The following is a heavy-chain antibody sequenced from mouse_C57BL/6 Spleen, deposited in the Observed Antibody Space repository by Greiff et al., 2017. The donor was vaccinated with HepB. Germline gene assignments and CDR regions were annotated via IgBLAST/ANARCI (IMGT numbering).Heavy chain of an antibody. CDR2: IDPSDSET. V-gene: IGHV1-52*01. CDR1: GYTFTSYW. Sequence: VQLQQSGAELVRPGSSVKLSCKASGYTFTSYWMHWVKQRPIQGLEWIGNIDPSDSETHYNQKFKDKATLTVDKSSSTAYMQLSSLTSEDSAVYYCARSRSSYPYAMDYWGQGTSVTVSS. CDR3: ARSRSSYPYAMDY. J-gene: IGHJ4*01. D-gene: IGHD2-10*01.